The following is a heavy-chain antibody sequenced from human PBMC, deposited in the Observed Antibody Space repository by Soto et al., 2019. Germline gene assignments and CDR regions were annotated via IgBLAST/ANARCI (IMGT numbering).Heavy chain of an antibody. CDR2: ISAYNGNT. V-gene: IGHV1-18*04. CDR3: AIRYDSSGQYDN. Sequence: QVHLVQSGAEVKKPGASVKVSCKASGYTFTSYGISWVRQAPGQGLEWMGWISAYNGNTNYAQKLHGRVTMTTDTATSTAYMESRSLRSDDTAVYYCAIRYDSSGQYDNWGQGTLVTVSS. D-gene: IGHD3-22*01. J-gene: IGHJ4*02. CDR1: GYTFTSYG.